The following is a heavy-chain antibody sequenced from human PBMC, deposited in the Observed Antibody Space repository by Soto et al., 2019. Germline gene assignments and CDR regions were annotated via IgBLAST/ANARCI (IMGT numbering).Heavy chain of an antibody. CDR2: ISSSSSTI. CDR1: GFTFSSYS. J-gene: IGHJ4*02. CDR3: ARAVVGASVASYYFDY. D-gene: IGHD1-26*01. Sequence: GGSLRLSCAASGFTFSSYSMNWVRQAPGKGLEWVSYISSSSSTIYYADSVKGRFTISRENAKNSLYLQMNSLRAGDTAVYYCARAVVGASVASYYFDYWGQGTLVTVSS. V-gene: IGHV3-48*01.